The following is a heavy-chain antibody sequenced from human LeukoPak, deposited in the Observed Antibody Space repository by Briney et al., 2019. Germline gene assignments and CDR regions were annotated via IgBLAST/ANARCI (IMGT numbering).Heavy chain of an antibody. CDR2: MTGPDDTT. V-gene: IGHV3-23*01. J-gene: IGHJ4*02. CDR3: AKGAEIDH. CDR1: GFNFNNFA. Sequence: GRSLSLSCAPSGFNFNNFAMSWVRQAPGRGLEWLSAMTGPDDTTYYAESVKGRFSISRDYSKSMVYLQMNSLRVEDTAIYYCAKGAEIDHWGQGTLVTVSA.